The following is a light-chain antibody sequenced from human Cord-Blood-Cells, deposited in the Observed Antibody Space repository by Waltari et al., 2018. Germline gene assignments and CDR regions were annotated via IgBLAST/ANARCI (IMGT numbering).Light chain of an antibody. CDR2: EVN. Sequence: QSALTQPASVSGSPGQSITLSCTGTSSDVGGYNYVSWYQQHPGKAPKLMIYEVNNRPSGVSNRFSGSKSGNTASLTISGLQADDEAYYYCSSYTSSSTLVFGGGTKLTVL. CDR1: SSDVGGYNY. CDR3: SSYTSSSTLV. J-gene: IGLJ2*01. V-gene: IGLV2-14*01.